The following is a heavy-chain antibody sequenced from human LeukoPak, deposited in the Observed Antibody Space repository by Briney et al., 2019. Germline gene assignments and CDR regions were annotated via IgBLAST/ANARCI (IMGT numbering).Heavy chain of an antibody. D-gene: IGHD1-7*01. J-gene: IGHJ4*02. V-gene: IGHV1-46*01. CDR2: IKPSDGFT. CDR3: GREIEGTTDY. Sequence: WASVKVSCKASGYTFTGYYVHWVRQAPGQGLEWMGVIKPSDGFTSYAQKFQGRLTVTRDMSTSTVYMELNSLRSEDTAVYFCGREIEGTTDYWGQGTLVTVSS. CDR1: GYTFTGYY.